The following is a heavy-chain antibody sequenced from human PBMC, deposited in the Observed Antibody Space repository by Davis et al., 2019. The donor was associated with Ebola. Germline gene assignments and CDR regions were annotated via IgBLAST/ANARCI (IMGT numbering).Heavy chain of an antibody. J-gene: IGHJ2*01. Sequence: ASVKVSCKASGYTFTGYYMHWVRQAPGQGLEWMGWINPNSGGTNYAQKFQGRVTMTRDTSISTAYMELSRLRSDDTAVYYCARGDASEWLLLYWYFDLWGRGTLVTVSS. D-gene: IGHD3-22*01. CDR2: INPNSGGT. V-gene: IGHV1-2*02. CDR3: ARGDASEWLLLYWYFDL. CDR1: GYTFTGYY.